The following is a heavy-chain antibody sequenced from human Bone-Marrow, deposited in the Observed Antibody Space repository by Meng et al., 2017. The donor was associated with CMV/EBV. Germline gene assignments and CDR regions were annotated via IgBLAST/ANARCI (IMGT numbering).Heavy chain of an antibody. J-gene: IGHJ4*02. CDR3: SRDRYGYCSGWGLYY. CDR2: ISSSSSYI. V-gene: IGHV3-21*01. D-gene: IGHD6-19*01. Sequence: GGSLRLSCAASGFTFSSYSMNWVRQAPGKGLEWVSSISSSSSYIYYADSVKGRFTISRDNAKNSLYLQMNSLRAEGTAVYYGSRDRYGYCSGWGLYYWGQGTMVTVSS. CDR1: GFTFSSYS.